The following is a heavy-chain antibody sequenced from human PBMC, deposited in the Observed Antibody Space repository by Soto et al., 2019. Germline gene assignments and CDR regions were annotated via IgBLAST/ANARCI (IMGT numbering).Heavy chain of an antibody. V-gene: IGHV3-23*01. J-gene: IGHJ4*02. CDR2: ISGSGGST. D-gene: IGHD3-22*01. CDR3: AKVRGPHYYDSSGSS. Sequence: GSLRLSCAASGFTFSIYAMSWVRQAPGKGLEWVSAISGSGGSTYYADSVKGRFTISRDNSKNTLYLQMNSLRAEDTALYYCAKVRGPHYYDSSGSSWGQGTLVTVSS. CDR1: GFTFSIYA.